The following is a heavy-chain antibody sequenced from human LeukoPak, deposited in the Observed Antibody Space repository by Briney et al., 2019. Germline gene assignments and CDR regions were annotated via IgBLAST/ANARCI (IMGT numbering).Heavy chain of an antibody. CDR2: MYYSGST. D-gene: IGHD3-10*01. CDR1: GGSISSGDYY. J-gene: IGHJ4*02. Sequence: SETLSLTCTVSGGSISSGDYYWSWIRQPPGKGLEWIAYMYYSGSTYYNPSLKSRVTMSADTSKNQLSLKLSSVTAADTAVYYCAGGTMVRGVIINIPYYFDYWGQGTLVTVSS. CDR3: AGGTMVRGVIINIPYYFDY. V-gene: IGHV4-30-4*01.